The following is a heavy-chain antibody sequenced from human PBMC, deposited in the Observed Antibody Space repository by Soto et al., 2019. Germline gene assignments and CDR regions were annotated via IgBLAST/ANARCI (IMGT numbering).Heavy chain of an antibody. J-gene: IGHJ3*02. D-gene: IGHD2-2*02. V-gene: IGHV3-23*01. CDR1: GFTFSSYA. CDR3: AKDQGTSDCSSTSCYMLDAFDI. Sequence: EVQLLEAGGGLVQPGGSLRLSCAASGFTFSSYAMSWVRQAPGKGLEWVSAIIGSGGSTYYAESVKGRFTISRDNSKNTLHLQMNSLRAEDTAVYYCAKDQGTSDCSSTSCYMLDAFDIWGQGTMVTVSS. CDR2: IIGSGGST.